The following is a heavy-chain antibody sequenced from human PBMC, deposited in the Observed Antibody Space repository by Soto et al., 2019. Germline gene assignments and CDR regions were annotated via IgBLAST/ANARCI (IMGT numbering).Heavy chain of an antibody. J-gene: IGHJ5*02. D-gene: IGHD3-16*02. V-gene: IGHV4-39*01. Sequence: SETLSLTCTVSGGSISSSSYYWGWIRQPPGKGLEWIGSIYYSGSTYYNPSLKSRVTISVDTSKNQFSLKLSSVTAADTAVYYCAGTGRSYDYIWGSYRGDWFVPWGQGTLVTVSS. CDR2: IYYSGST. CDR3: AGTGRSYDYIWGSYRGDWFVP. CDR1: GGSISSSSYY.